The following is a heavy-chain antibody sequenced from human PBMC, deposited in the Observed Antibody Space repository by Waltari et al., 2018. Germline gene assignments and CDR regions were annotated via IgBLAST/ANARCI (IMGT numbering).Heavy chain of an antibody. J-gene: IGHJ2*01. CDR3: AKGGTAAAGLYWYFDL. D-gene: IGHD6-13*01. Sequence: EVQLLESGGGLVQPEGSLRLSCAASGFTFSSYAMSWVRQAPGKGLEWVSAISGSGGSTYYADSVKGRFTISRDNSKNTLYLQMNSLRAEDTAVYYCAKGGTAAAGLYWYFDLWGRGTLVTVSS. V-gene: IGHV3-23*01. CDR2: ISGSGGST. CDR1: GFTFSSYA.